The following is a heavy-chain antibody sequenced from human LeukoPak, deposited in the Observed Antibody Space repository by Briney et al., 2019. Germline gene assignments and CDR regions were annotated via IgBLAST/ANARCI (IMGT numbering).Heavy chain of an antibody. CDR1: GGSISSYY. CDR2: IYYSGST. CDR3: ARGGPAYNYYDSSGSFDY. D-gene: IGHD3-22*01. V-gene: IGHV4-59*01. Sequence: SETLSLTCTVSGGSISSYYWSWIRQPPGKGLEWMEYIYYSGSTNYNPSLKSRVTISVDTSKNQFSLKLSSVTAADTAVYYCARGGPAYNYYDSSGSFDYWGQGTLVTVSS. J-gene: IGHJ4*02.